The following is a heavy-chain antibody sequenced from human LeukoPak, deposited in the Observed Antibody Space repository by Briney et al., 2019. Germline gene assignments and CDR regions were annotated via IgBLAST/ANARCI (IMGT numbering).Heavy chain of an antibody. D-gene: IGHD6-19*01. J-gene: IGHJ4*02. CDR3: ASFGPLKYSSGWY. CDR2: ISSSGSTI. Sequence: GGSLRLSRAASGFTFSSYEMNWVRQAPGKGLEWVSYISSSGSTIYYADSVKGRFTISRDNAKNSLHLQMNSLRAEDTAVYYCASFGPLKYSSGWYWGQGTLVTVSS. CDR1: GFTFSSYE. V-gene: IGHV3-48*03.